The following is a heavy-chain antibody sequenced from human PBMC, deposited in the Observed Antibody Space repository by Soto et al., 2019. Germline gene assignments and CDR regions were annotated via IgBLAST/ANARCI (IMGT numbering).Heavy chain of an antibody. Sequence: QVQLVQSGAEVKKPGASVKVSCKASGYTFTGYYMHWVRQAPGQGLEWMGWINPNSGGTNYAQRFQGWVTMTRDTSISTAYIELSRLRSDDTAVYYCARGEGTVVPAALIDPRGQGTLVTVSS. D-gene: IGHD2-2*01. J-gene: IGHJ5*02. CDR1: GYTFTGYY. V-gene: IGHV1-2*04. CDR3: ARGEGTVVPAALIDP. CDR2: INPNSGGT.